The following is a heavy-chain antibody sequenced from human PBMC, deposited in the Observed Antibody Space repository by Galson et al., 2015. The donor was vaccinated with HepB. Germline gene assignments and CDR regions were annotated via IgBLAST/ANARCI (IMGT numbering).Heavy chain of an antibody. D-gene: IGHD3-3*01. V-gene: IGHV3-48*02. Sequence: SLRLSCAASGFTFSSYSMNWVRQAPGKGLEWVSYISSSSSTIYYADSVKGRFTISRDNAKNSLYLQMNSLRDEDTAVYYCARYDFWSGHYYYYGMDVWGQGTTVTVSS. J-gene: IGHJ6*02. CDR2: ISSSSSTI. CDR1: GFTFSSYS. CDR3: ARYDFWSGHYYYYGMDV.